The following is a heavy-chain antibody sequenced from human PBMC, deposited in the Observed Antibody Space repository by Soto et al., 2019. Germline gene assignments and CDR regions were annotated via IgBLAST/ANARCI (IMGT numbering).Heavy chain of an antibody. CDR3: ASVGGYNNWFDP. J-gene: IGHJ5*02. V-gene: IGHV1-46*01. CDR2: INPSGGST. D-gene: IGHD3-22*01. CDR1: GYTFTSYY. Sequence: SVKVSCKASGYTFTSYYMHCARQAPGQVLEWMGIINPSGGSTSYAQKFQGRVTMTRDTSTSTVYMELSSLRSEDTAVYYCASVGGYNNWFDPWGQGTLVTVSS.